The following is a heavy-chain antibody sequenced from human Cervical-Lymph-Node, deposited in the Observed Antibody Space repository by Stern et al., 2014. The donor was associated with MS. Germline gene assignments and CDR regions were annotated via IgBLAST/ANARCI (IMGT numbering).Heavy chain of an antibody. CDR3: ARWAYSSGWYNWFDP. CDR2: IYYSGST. CDR1: GGSISSSSYY. V-gene: IGHV4-39*01. D-gene: IGHD3-22*01. J-gene: IGHJ5*02. Sequence: QVQLQESGPGLVKPSETLSLTCTVSGGSISSSSYYWGWIRQPPGKGLEWIGSIYYSGSTYYNRPLKSRFTISGDPPKTQFSLKLSSVTAADTAVYYCARWAYSSGWYNWFDPWGQGTLVTVSS.